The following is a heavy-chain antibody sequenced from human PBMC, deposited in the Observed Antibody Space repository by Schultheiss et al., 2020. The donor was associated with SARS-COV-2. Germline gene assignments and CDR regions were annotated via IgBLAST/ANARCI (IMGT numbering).Heavy chain of an antibody. CDR2: ISSSSSYI. D-gene: IGHD6-13*01. V-gene: IGHV3-21*01. CDR3: ARGYSSSWYYYYYYMDV. J-gene: IGHJ6*03. Sequence: GGSLRLSCAASGFTFSSYAMHWVRQAPGKGLEWVSSISSSSSYIYYADSVKGRFTISRDNAKNSLYLQMNSLRAEDTAVYYCARGYSSSWYYYYYYMDVWGKGTTVTVSS. CDR1: GFTFSSYA.